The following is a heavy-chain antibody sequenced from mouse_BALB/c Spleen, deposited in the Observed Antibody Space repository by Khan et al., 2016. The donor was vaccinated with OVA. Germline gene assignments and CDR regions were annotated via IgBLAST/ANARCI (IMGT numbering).Heavy chain of an antibody. J-gene: IGHJ3*01. CDR1: GYSFTSYL. D-gene: IGHD1-3*01. V-gene: IGHV1-5*01. CDR2: IYPGNSDT. Sequence: VRLQQSGTVLARPGASVKMSCKASGYSFTSYLIHWVKQRPGQGLEWIGDIYPGNSDTTYNQKFKDKAKLSAGTSATTSYMELSSLTNEDSAVYYCARGGYSSVAYWERGTRITVSA. CDR3: ARGGYSSVAY.